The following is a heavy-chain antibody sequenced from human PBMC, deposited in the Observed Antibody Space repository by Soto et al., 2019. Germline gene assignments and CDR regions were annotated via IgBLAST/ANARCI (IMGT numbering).Heavy chain of an antibody. D-gene: IGHD6-13*01. CDR2: IYYSGST. J-gene: IGHJ5*02. V-gene: IGHV4-39*07. CDR1: GGSISSSSYY. CDR3: AREYSSSWYWWFDP. Sequence: SETLSLTCTVSGGSISSSSYYWGWIRQPPGKGLEWIGSIYYSGSTYYNPSLKSRVTISVDTSKNQFSLKLSSVTAADTAVYYCAREYSSSWYWWFDPWGQGTLVTVSS.